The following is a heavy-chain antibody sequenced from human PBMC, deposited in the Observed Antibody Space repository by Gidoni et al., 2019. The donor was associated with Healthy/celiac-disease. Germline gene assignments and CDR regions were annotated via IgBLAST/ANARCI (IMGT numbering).Heavy chain of an antibody. D-gene: IGHD5-12*01. V-gene: IGHV1-69*02. J-gene: IGHJ6*02. CDR2: IIPILGIA. Sequence: QVQLVQSGAEVKKPGSSVKVSCKASGGTFSSYTISWVRQAPGQGLEWMGRIIPILGIANYAQKFQGRVTITADKSTSTAYMELSSLRSEDTAVYYCARVGWGGYGAYYYGMDVWGQGTTVTVSS. CDR3: ARVGWGGYGAYYYGMDV. CDR1: GGTFSSYT.